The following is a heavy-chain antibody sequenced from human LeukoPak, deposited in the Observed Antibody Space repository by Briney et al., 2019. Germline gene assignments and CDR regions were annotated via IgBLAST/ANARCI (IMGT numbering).Heavy chain of an antibody. V-gene: IGHV3-66*01. CDR2: IYSGGST. CDR1: GFTVSSNY. J-gene: IGHJ4*02. Sequence: GGSLRLSCAAPGFTVSSNYMSWVRQAPGKGLEWVSVIYSGGSTYYADSVKGRFTISRDNSKNTLYLQMNSLRAEDTAVYYCARDGEQWGFDYWGQGILVTVSS. CDR3: ARDGEQWGFDY. D-gene: IGHD6-19*01.